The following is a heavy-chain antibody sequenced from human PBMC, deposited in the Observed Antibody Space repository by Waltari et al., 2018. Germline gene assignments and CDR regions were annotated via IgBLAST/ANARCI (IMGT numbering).Heavy chain of an antibody. J-gene: IGHJ4*02. CDR2: VTPILCIA. CDR1: GGTFSSYT. Sequence: QVQLVQSGAEVKKPGSSVKVSCKASGGTFSSYTISWVRQAPGHGDEWMVRVTPILCIANYAKKFQGRVAITADESTSTAYMELSSLRSEDTAVYYCATNICRSSSWSGALDYWGQGTLVTVSS. D-gene: IGHD6-13*01. V-gene: IGHV1-69*02. CDR3: ATNICRSSSWSGALDY.